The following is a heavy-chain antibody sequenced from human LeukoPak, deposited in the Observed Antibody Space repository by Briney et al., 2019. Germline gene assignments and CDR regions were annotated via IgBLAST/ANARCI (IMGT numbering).Heavy chain of an antibody. Sequence: AASVKVSCKASGYTFTSYGISWVRQAPGQGLEWMGWISAYNGNTNYAQKLQGRVTMTTDTSTSTAYIELRSLRSDDTAVYYCARDLGRPAEYYYGSGSYYKPLDYWGQGTLVTVSS. V-gene: IGHV1-18*01. J-gene: IGHJ4*02. CDR3: ARDLGRPAEYYYGSGSYYKPLDY. D-gene: IGHD3-10*01. CDR1: GYTFTSYG. CDR2: ISAYNGNT.